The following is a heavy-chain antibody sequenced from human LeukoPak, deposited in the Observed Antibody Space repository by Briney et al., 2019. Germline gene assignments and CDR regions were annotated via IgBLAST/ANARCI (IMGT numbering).Heavy chain of an antibody. Sequence: SETLSLTCTVSGGSISSSSYYWGWIRQPPGKGLEWIGSIYYNGSTYYNPSLKSRVTISVDTSKNQFSLKLSSVTAADTAVYYCARPSSSIAAAGGWFDPWGQGTLVTVSS. J-gene: IGHJ5*02. D-gene: IGHD6-13*01. CDR1: GGSISSSSYY. CDR2: IYYNGST. V-gene: IGHV4-39*01. CDR3: ARPSSSIAAAGGWFDP.